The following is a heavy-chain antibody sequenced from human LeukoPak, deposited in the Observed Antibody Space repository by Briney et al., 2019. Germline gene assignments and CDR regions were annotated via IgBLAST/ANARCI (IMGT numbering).Heavy chain of an antibody. D-gene: IGHD2/OR15-2a*01. CDR2: TRNKANSYTT. J-gene: IGHJ3*02. CDR3: ARGKNSFDS. V-gene: IGHV3-72*01. CDR1: GFTFSDHY. Sequence: GGSLRLSCAASGFTFSDHYMDWVRQAPGKGLEWVGRTRNKANSYTTEYAASVKGRFTISRDDSKNSLYLQMNSLKTEDTAVYYCARGKNSFDSWGHGTMVTVSS.